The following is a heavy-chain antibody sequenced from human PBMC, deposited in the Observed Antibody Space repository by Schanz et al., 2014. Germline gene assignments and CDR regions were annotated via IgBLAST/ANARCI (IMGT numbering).Heavy chain of an antibody. CDR3: ARLDSSSWYPRY. CDR2: ISGSGVTI. J-gene: IGHJ4*02. V-gene: IGHV3-23*04. CDR1: GFTFSNHA. D-gene: IGHD6-13*01. Sequence: DVQLVDSGGGLVQPGVSLRLSCAASGFTFSNHALSWVRQAPGKGLEWVSVISGSGVTIYYADSVKGRFTISRDNSKNSLYLQMISLRAEDTAVDYCARLDSSSWYPRYWGQGTLVTVSS.